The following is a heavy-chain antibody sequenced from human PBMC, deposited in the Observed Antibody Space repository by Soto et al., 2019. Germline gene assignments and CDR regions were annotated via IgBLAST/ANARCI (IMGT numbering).Heavy chain of an antibody. D-gene: IGHD4-17*01. V-gene: IGHV2-5*01. CDR2: IYWNDDK. CDR3: AHRLQDGDYRIFDY. Sequence: QITLKESGPTLVNPTQTLTLTCTFSGFSLITSGVGVGWIRQPPGKALEWLALIYWNDDKRYSPSLKSRLTITKDTSKNKVVLTMTKMDPVDTATYYCAHRLQDGDYRIFDYWGQGTLVTVSS. CDR1: GFSLITSGVG. J-gene: IGHJ4*02.